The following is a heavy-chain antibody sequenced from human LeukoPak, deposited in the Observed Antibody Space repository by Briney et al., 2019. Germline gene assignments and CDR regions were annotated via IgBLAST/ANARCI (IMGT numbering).Heavy chain of an antibody. Sequence: SETLSLTCAVSGYSISSGYYWGWIRQPPVKGLEWIGSIYHSGSTYYNPSLKSRVTISVDTSKNQFSLKLSSVTAADTAVYYCARHLDWFDPWGQGTLVTVSS. V-gene: IGHV4-38-2*01. D-gene: IGHD1-1*01. CDR3: ARHLDWFDP. J-gene: IGHJ5*02. CDR2: IYHSGST. CDR1: GYSISSGYY.